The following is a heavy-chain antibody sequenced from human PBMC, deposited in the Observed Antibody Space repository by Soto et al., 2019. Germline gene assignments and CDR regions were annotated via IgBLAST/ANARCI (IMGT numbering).Heavy chain of an antibody. V-gene: IGHV3-23*01. CDR1: GFTFTSYA. Sequence: GWSLRLSCAASGFTFTSYAMGWVRQAPGKGLEWVSVVSSGGSTYYADSVTGRFTVSRDNSKNTLSLQMNSLRAEDTAVYYCAKRRGAGGHFDYWGQGALVTVSS. D-gene: IGHD2-15*01. CDR3: AKRRGAGGHFDY. CDR2: VSSGGST. J-gene: IGHJ4*02.